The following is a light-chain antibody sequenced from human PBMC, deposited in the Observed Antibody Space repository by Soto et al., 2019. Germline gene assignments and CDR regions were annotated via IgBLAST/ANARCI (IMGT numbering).Light chain of an antibody. V-gene: IGLV2-11*01. CDR1: SSDVGGYNY. Sequence: QSALTQPRSVSGSPGQSVTISCTGTSSDVGGYNYVSWYQQHLGKAPKLMIYDVSKRPSGVPDRFSGSKSGNTASLTISGLQAEDEADYYCCSYAGSYGVFGGGTKLTVL. J-gene: IGLJ2*01. CDR2: DVS. CDR3: CSYAGSYGV.